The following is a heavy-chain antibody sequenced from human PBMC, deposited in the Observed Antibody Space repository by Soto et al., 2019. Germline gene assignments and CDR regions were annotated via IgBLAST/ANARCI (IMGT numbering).Heavy chain of an antibody. J-gene: IGHJ6*03. CDR2: IKQDGSEK. V-gene: IGHV3-7*01. Sequence: GGSLRLSCAASGFTFSSYWMSWVRQAPGKGLEWVANIKQDGSEKYYVDSVKGRFTISRDNAKNSLYLQMNSLRAEDTAVYYCARDQRIMITFGDLSAPDYYYMDVWGKGTTVTVSS. D-gene: IGHD3-16*01. CDR1: GFTFSSYW. CDR3: ARDQRIMITFGDLSAPDYYYMDV.